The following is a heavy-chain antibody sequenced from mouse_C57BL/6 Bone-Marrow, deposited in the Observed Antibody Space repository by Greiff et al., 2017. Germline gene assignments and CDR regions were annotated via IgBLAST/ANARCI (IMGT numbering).Heavy chain of an antibody. D-gene: IGHD1-1*01. CDR3: ARRGYYGSIFYWYVAV. CDR1: GFTFSSYG. J-gene: IGHJ1*03. V-gene: IGHV5-6*02. Sequence: EVMLVESGGDFVKPGGSLKLSCAASGFTFSSYGMSWVRQTPDKRLEWVATISSGGSSTYYPDSVKGRFTISRDHAKNTLYLQMSSLKSEDTAMYYWARRGYYGSIFYWYVAVWGTETTVTVSS. CDR2: ISSGGSST.